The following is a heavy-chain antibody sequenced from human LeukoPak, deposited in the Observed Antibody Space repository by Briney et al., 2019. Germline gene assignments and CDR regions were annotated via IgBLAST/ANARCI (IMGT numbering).Heavy chain of an antibody. V-gene: IGHV4-39*01. CDR1: GGSISSSTYY. D-gene: IGHD2-2*01. Sequence: SETLSLTCTVSGGSISSSTYYWGCIRQPPGKGLESIGGIYSSGSSYYNPSLKSRVTISVDTSKDQFSLKLSSVTAADTAVYYCARHGADIVVVPSGSIVYWGQGTLVTVSS. J-gene: IGHJ4*02. CDR2: IYSSGSS. CDR3: ARHGADIVVVPSGSIVY.